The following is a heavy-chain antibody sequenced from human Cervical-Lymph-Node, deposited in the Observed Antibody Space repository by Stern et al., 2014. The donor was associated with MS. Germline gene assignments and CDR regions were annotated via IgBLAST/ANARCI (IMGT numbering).Heavy chain of an antibody. Sequence: VQLVESGAEVKKPGSSVKVSCKASGGTFSSYAISWVRQAPGQGLEWMGGIIPIFGTANYAQKFQGRVTITADESTSTAYMELSSLRSEDTAVYYCARGGDCSSTSCYYYYGMDVWGQGTTVTVSS. CDR3: ARGGDCSSTSCYYYYGMDV. D-gene: IGHD2-2*01. J-gene: IGHJ6*02. CDR1: GGTFSSYA. V-gene: IGHV1-69*01. CDR2: IIPIFGTA.